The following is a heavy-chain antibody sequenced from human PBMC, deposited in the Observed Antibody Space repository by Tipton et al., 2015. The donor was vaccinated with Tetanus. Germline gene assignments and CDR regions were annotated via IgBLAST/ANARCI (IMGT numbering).Heavy chain of an antibody. CDR1: GFTFSSYA. D-gene: IGHD7-27*01. CDR2: ISGSGGST. CDR3: AKNLLGFPTNFDY. J-gene: IGHJ4*02. Sequence: SLRLSCAASGFTFSSYAMSWVRQAPGKGLEWVSAISGSGGSTYYADSVKGRFTISRDNSKNTLYLQMNSLRAEDTAVYYCAKNLLGFPTNFDYWGQGTLVTVSS. V-gene: IGHV3-23*01.